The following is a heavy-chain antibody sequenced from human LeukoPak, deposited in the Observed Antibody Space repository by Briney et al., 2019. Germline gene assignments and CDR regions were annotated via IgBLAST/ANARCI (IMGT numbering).Heavy chain of an antibody. CDR1: GYSFTNYW. J-gene: IGHJ3*01. D-gene: IGHD2-2*01. Sequence: GESLKISCKGFGYSFTNYWIGWVRQMPGKGLEWMGIIHPGDSDMRYSPSFQGQVTISADKSISTAYLQWSSLKASDTAMFYCARRDSAAYGAFDVWGQGTMVTVSS. V-gene: IGHV5-51*01. CDR3: ARRDSAAYGAFDV. CDR2: IHPGDSDM.